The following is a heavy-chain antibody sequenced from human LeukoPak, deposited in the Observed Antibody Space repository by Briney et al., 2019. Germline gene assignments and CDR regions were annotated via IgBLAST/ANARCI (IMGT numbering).Heavy chain of an antibody. J-gene: IGHJ4*02. D-gene: IGHD6-6*01. CDR3: AKAGIAARRGRVYYFDY. CDR1: GFTFSSNY. V-gene: IGHV3-53*01. CDR2: IYSGGNT. Sequence: PGGSLRLSCAASGFTFSSNYMSWVRQAPGKGLEWVSVIYSGGNTYYADSVKGRFTISRDNSKNTLYLQMNNLRAEDTAVYYCAKAGIAARRGRVYYFDYWGQGTLVTVSS.